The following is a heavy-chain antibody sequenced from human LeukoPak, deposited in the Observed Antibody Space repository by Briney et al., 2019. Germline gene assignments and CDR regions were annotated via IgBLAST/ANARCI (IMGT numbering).Heavy chain of an antibody. V-gene: IGHV4-39*07. CDR3: ARGSSSVTAIRAEYFQH. CDR2: IYYSGST. CDR1: GGSISNSDYS. J-gene: IGHJ1*01. D-gene: IGHD2-21*02. Sequence: SETLSLTCTVSGGSISNSDYSWGWIRQPPGKGLECIGTIYYSGSTYYKSSLKSRVTISVDTSKNQFSLKLSSVTAADTAVYYCARGSSSVTAIRAEYFQHWGQGTLVTVSS.